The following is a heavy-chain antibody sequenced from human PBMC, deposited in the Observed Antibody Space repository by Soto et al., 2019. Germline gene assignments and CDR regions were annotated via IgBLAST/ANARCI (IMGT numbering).Heavy chain of an antibody. D-gene: IGHD5-18*01. CDR2: IIPIFGTA. V-gene: IGHV1-69*13. J-gene: IGHJ6*02. CDR1: VGSFSNYA. CDR3: ARCGYGYYQDIMDV. Sequence: SVKVSCKACVGSFSNYAICWVRQAPGQRLEWMGGIIPIFGTANYAQKFQGRVTITADEATSTAYMELRSLRSEDTAVYYCARCGYGYYQDIMDVWGRGTSVTVSS.